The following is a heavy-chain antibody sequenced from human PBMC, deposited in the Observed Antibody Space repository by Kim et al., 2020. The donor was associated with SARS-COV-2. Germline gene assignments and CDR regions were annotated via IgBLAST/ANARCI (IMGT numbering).Heavy chain of an antibody. J-gene: IGHJ4*02. CDR2: IIPIFGTA. CDR1: GGTFSSYA. CDR3: AISKNSPYYYDSSGFY. Sequence: SVKVSCKASGGTFSSYAISWVRQAPGQGLEWMGGIIPIFGTANYAQKFQGRVTITADESTSTAYMELSSLRSEDTAVYYCAISKNSPYYYDSSGFYWGQGTLVTVSS. V-gene: IGHV1-69*13. D-gene: IGHD3-22*01.